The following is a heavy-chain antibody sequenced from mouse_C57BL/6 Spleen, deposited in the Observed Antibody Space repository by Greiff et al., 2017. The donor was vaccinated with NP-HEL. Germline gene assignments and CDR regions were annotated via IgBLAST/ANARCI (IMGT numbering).Heavy chain of an antibody. Sequence: QVQLQQPGAELVMPGASVKLSCKASGYTFTSYWMHWVKQRPGQGLEWIGEIDPSDSYTNYNQKFKGKSTLTVDKSSSTAYMQLSSLTSEDSAVYYCARSRDYYGSSYVKYFDVWGTGTTVTVSS. CDR2: IDPSDSYT. V-gene: IGHV1-69*01. CDR3: ARSRDYYGSSYVKYFDV. J-gene: IGHJ1*03. D-gene: IGHD1-1*01. CDR1: GYTFTSYW.